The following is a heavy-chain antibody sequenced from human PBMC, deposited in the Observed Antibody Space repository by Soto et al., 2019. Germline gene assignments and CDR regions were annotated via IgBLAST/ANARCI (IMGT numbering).Heavy chain of an antibody. V-gene: IGHV4-31*03. Sequence: PSETLSLTCTVSGGSISGDYYWSWIRQHPGKGLEWIGYIYYSGSTYYNPSLKSRVTISVDTSKNQFSLKLSSVTAADTAVYYCARYYYDSSGPHEYFDYWGQGTLVTVSS. D-gene: IGHD3-22*01. CDR1: GGSISGDYY. CDR3: ARYYYDSSGPHEYFDY. J-gene: IGHJ4*02. CDR2: IYYSGST.